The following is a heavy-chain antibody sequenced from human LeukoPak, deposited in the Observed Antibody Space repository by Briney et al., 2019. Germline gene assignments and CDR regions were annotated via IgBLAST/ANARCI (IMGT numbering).Heavy chain of an antibody. CDR3: ARDRRRGGYYYYYMDV. J-gene: IGHJ6*03. CDR2: IRYDGSNK. V-gene: IGHV3-30*02. CDR1: GFTFSSYG. Sequence: QPGGSLRLSCAASGFTFSSYGMHWVRQAPGKGLEWVAFIRYDGSNKYYADSVKGRFTISRDNSKNTLYLQMNSLRAEDTAVYYCARDRRRGGYYYYYMDVWGKGTTVTVSS.